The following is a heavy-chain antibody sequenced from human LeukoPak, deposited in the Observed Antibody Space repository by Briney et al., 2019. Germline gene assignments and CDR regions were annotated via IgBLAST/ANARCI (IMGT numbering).Heavy chain of an antibody. J-gene: IGHJ4*02. CDR3: ARLHPRNGVRGVIGSDY. Sequence: SETLSLTCTVSGGSISSSNYYCGWIRQPPGKGREWNGSIYYSGSTYYNPYLKSRVTISVDTSKNQFSLKLSSVTAADTAVYYCARLHPRNGVRGVIGSDYWGQGTLVTVSS. CDR2: IYYSGST. CDR1: GGSISSSNYY. V-gene: IGHV4-39*07. D-gene: IGHD3-10*01.